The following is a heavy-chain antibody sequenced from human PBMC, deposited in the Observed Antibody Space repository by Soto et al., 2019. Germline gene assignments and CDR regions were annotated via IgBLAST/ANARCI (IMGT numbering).Heavy chain of an antibody. CDR1: GLSLDSYA. Sequence: EVQFLESGGGVVRPGGSLRLSCVASGLSLDSYAMTWVRQSPGKALEWIACITANGAFTSYTDSVMGRFTISRDNSKNTLYREVDSLRADDTAVYYCGKDPNGDYVGAFDFWGQGTTIIVSS. CDR3: GKDPNGDYVGAFDF. V-gene: IGHV3-23*01. CDR2: ITANGAFT. J-gene: IGHJ3*01. D-gene: IGHD4-17*01.